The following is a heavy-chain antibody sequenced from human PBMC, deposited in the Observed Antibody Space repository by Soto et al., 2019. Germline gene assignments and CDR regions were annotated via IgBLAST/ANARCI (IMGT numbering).Heavy chain of an antibody. CDR1: GCTFNTYA. CDR2: ISPLFGAA. V-gene: IGHV1-69*19. Sequence: QVQLVQSGAEMKKPGSSVKVSCQSSGCTFNTYAMNWVRQAPGQGPEWMRDISPLFGAAKYGPKFEGRVTITADESTGTSYMQLSMLTSEDTALYFCAREVQVHTRAFVYWGQGTLVTGSS. D-gene: IGHD3-10*01. J-gene: IGHJ4*02. CDR3: AREVQVHTRAFVY.